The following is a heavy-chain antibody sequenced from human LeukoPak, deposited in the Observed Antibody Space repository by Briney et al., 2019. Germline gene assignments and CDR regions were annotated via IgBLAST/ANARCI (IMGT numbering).Heavy chain of an antibody. V-gene: IGHV3-30*18. CDR2: ISYDGSNK. CDR3: AKVEASSSSSSSYYYYMDV. D-gene: IGHD6-6*01. CDR1: GFTFSSYG. Sequence: GGTLRLSCAASGFTFSSYGMHWVRQAPGKGLEWVAVISYDGSNKYYADSVKGRFTISRDNSKNTLYLQMNSLRAEDTAVYYCAKVEASSSSSSSYYYYMDVWGKGTTVTVSS. J-gene: IGHJ6*03.